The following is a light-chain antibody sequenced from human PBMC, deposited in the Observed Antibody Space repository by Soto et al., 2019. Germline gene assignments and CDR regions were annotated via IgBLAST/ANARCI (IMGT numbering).Light chain of an antibody. Sequence: DIQMTQSPSSVSASVGDRIIITCRASQYISTWLAWYQQKPGEAPKLLIFAASRLHGGVPSRFSGSGSGTDFTLTINNLQPEDFATYYCQQADSFPLTFGGGPKVEVK. CDR1: QYISTW. V-gene: IGKV1D-12*01. CDR3: QQADSFPLT. CDR2: AAS. J-gene: IGKJ4*01.